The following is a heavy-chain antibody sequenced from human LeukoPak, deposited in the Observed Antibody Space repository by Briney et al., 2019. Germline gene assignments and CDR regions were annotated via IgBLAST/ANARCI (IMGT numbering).Heavy chain of an antibody. V-gene: IGHV3-48*04. Sequence: GGSLRLSCAASGFTFSSYSMNWVRQAPGKGLEWVSYISSSSSTIYYADSVKGRFTISRDNAKNSLYLQMNSLRAEDTAVYYCARVGGIAMVKGLDYWGQGTLVTVSS. J-gene: IGHJ4*02. CDR1: GFTFSSYS. CDR3: ARVGGIAMVKGLDY. D-gene: IGHD5-18*01. CDR2: ISSSSSTI.